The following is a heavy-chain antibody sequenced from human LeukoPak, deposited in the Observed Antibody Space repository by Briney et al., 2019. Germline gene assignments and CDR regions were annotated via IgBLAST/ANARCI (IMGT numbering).Heavy chain of an antibody. D-gene: IGHD3-3*02. V-gene: IGHV3-53*01. Sequence: GGSLRLSCAVSGFTVSSNHMNWVRQAPGKGLEWVSVFYSGGDTHYAGSVKGRFTISRDNSKNTLYLQMNSLRAEDTAVYYCARDSTGYWYFDLWGCGTLVSVSS. J-gene: IGHJ2*01. CDR3: ARDSTGYWYFDL. CDR1: GFTVSSNH. CDR2: FYSGGDT.